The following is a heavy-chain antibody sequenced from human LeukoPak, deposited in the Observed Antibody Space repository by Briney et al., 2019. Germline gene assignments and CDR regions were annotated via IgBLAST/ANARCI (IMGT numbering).Heavy chain of an antibody. CDR2: IYYSGST. J-gene: IGHJ5*02. CDR3: ARQDIVVVPAALNWFDP. CDR1: GGSISSSSYY. Sequence: SETLSLTCTVSGGSISSSSYYWGWIRQPPGKGLEWIRSIYYSGSTYYNPSLKSRVTISVDTSKNQFSLKLSSVTAADTAVYYCARQDIVVVPAALNWFDPWGQGTLVTVSS. D-gene: IGHD2-2*01. V-gene: IGHV4-39*01.